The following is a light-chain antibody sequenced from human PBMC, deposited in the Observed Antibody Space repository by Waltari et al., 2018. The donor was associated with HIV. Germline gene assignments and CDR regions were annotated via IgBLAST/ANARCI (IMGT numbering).Light chain of an antibody. V-gene: IGKV3-11*01. Sequence: EIVLTQSPDTLSFCRGKRHTLSCRASHSISKYLGWYQKKAGQPPRLLIYDVSNRTTGIPARFSGSGSGTDFTLTISSQEPEDFAVYYCHYRSKWLTFGGGTKVEIK. J-gene: IGKJ4*01. CDR1: HSISKY. CDR2: DVS. CDR3: HYRSKWLT.